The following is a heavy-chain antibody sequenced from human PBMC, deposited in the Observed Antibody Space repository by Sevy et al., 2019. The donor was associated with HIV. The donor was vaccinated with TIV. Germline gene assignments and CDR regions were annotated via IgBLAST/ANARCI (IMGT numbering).Heavy chain of an antibody. Sequence: SETLSLTCAVYGGSFSGYYWSWIRQPPGRGLEWIGEINHSGSTNYNPSLKSRVTISVDTSKNQFSLKLSSVTAADTAVYYCARASGGRNYGDYVSYYYYYMDVWGKWTTVTVSS. V-gene: IGHV4-34*01. D-gene: IGHD4-17*01. CDR1: GGSFSGYY. CDR3: ARASGGRNYGDYVSYYYYYMDV. J-gene: IGHJ6*03. CDR2: INHSGST.